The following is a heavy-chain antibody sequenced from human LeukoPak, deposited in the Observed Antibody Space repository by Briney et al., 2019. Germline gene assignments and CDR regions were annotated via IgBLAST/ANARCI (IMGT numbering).Heavy chain of an antibody. D-gene: IGHD3-22*01. Sequence: ASVKVSCKTSGYTFIAYYLHWVRQAPGQGLEWVGWINPNSGGTNYAQQFQGRLTMTRDTSISTAYMELSRLRSDDTAVYYCARVKTMIIVVSLFDYWGQGTLVTVSS. CDR1: GYTFIAYY. CDR3: ARVKTMIIVVSLFDY. J-gene: IGHJ4*02. CDR2: INPNSGGT. V-gene: IGHV1-2*02.